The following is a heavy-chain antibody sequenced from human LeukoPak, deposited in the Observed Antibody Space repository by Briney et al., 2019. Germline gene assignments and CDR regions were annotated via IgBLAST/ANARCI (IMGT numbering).Heavy chain of an antibody. J-gene: IGHJ6*03. CDR3: SRERREYINSNYYYYYMDV. CDR1: GGSVTSSSHY. D-gene: IGHD1-1*01. Sequence: SETLSLTCTVSGGSVTSSSHYWGWIRQPPGRGLEWIASIYYSGDDYYNPSLKSRATIFVDTSQSQFSLKLSSVTAADTAVYYCSRERREYINSNYYYYYMDVWGKGTTVTVSS. CDR2: IYYSGDD. V-gene: IGHV4-39*07.